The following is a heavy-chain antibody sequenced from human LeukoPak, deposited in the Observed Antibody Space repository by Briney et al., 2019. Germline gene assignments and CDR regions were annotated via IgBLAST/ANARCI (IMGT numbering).Heavy chain of an antibody. J-gene: IGHJ3*02. V-gene: IGHV3-66*01. CDR3: ARDLHYYDSSGYYSGAFDI. CDR1: GFTFRTNY. Sequence: PGGSLRLSCAGSGFTFRTNYMTWVRQAPGKGLEWVSLINTGGSTYYADSLKGRFTISRDNSKNTLYLQMGSLRAEDMAVYYCARDLHYYDSSGYYSGAFDIWGQGTMVTVSS. D-gene: IGHD3-22*01. CDR2: INTGGST.